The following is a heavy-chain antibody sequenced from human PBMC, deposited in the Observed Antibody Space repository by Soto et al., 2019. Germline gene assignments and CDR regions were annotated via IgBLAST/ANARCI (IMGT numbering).Heavy chain of an antibody. J-gene: IGHJ5*01. D-gene: IGHD2-2*01. CDR1: GGSISVDSY. CDR3: ARDEYQLLSSVSWFDS. V-gene: IGHV4-30-4*01. Sequence: SETLYLTCAVSGGSISVDSYWSWIRKTPGKGLEWIGYIYHTGNTYYNPSLRSRVSISVDKSKSQFSLTLISVTAADTAVYFCARDEYQLLSSVSWFDSWGQGTLVTVSS. CDR2: IYHTGNT.